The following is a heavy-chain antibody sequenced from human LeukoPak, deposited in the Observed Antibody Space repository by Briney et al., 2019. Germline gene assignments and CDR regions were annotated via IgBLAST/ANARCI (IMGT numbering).Heavy chain of an antibody. CDR2: IIGRGGST. V-gene: IGHV3-23*01. D-gene: IGHD1-26*01. Sequence: GPLRLSCAASEFPFIRYAMSWVRPAPGKGLERVSTIIGRGGSTYYAVPVKGRFTISRDVNKNTLYLQMNSLRDEDTAVYYCARERQVGATPFDYWGQGAQVTVSS. CDR1: EFPFIRYA. J-gene: IGHJ4*02. CDR3: ARERQVGATPFDY.